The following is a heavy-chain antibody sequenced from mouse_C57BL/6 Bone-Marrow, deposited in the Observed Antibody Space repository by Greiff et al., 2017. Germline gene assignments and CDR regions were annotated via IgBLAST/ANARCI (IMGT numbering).Heavy chain of an antibody. CDR3: ARYDYYGSSYYAMDY. CDR1: GYTFTDYY. V-gene: IGHV1-26*01. J-gene: IGHJ4*01. D-gene: IGHD1-1*01. Sequence: VQLQQSGPELVKPGASVKISCKASGYTFTDYYMNWVKQSHGKSLEWIGDINPNNGGTSYNQKFKGKATLTVAQSSSTAYMELRRLTSEDSAVYYCARYDYYGSSYYAMDYWGQGTSVTVSS. CDR2: INPNNGGT.